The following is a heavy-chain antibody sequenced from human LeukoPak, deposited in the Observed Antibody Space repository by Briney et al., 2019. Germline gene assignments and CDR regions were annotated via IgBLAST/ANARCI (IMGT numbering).Heavy chain of an antibody. CDR2: ISAYNGNT. CDR1: GYTFTSYG. D-gene: IGHD6-13*01. Sequence: ASVKVSYKASGYTFTSYGISWVRQAPGQGLEWMGWISAYNGNTNYAQKLQGRVTMTTDTSTSTAYMELRSLRSDDTAVYYCARVMSSTSIAAAGLWGRGTLVTVSS. V-gene: IGHV1-18*01. CDR3: ARVMSSTSIAAAGL. J-gene: IGHJ2*01.